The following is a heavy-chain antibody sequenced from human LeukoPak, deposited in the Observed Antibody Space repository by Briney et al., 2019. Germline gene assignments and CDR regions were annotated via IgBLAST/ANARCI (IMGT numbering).Heavy chain of an antibody. CDR1: GFTVSSNY. CDR2: IYSGGST. J-gene: IGHJ4*02. D-gene: IGHD1-26*01. Sequence: GGSLRLSCAASGFTVSSNYMTWVRQAPGTGLEWVSVIYSGGSTYYADSVKGRFTISRDNSKNTLYLQMNSLRAEDTAVYYCARDRPGGGSYYGLDYWGQGTLVTVSS. V-gene: IGHV3-53*01. CDR3: ARDRPGGGSYYGLDY.